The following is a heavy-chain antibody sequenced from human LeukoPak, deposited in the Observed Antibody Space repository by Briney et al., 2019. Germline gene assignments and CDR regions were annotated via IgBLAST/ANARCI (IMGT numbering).Heavy chain of an antibody. CDR3: ARVNTVTAGVLWYFDY. J-gene: IGHJ4*02. V-gene: IGHV4-61*01. CDR1: GGSVSSSTYY. CDR2: VSYSGYT. D-gene: IGHD4-17*01. Sequence: SETLSLTCTVSGGSVSSSTYYWSWIRQPPGKGLEWLGFVSYSGYTKYNPSLESRITISVDTSSNQFSLKLSSVTAADTAVYYCARVNTVTAGVLWYFDYWGQGTLVTVSS.